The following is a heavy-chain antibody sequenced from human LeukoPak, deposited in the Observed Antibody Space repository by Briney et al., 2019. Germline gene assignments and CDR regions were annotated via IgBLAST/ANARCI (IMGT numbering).Heavy chain of an antibody. V-gene: IGHV3-7*01. CDR2: INQDGSDK. CDR1: GFSLSNYW. Sequence: GGSLRLSCAASGFSLSNYWMSWVRQAPGKGLEWVANINQDGSDKYYVDSVMGRFTISEDNAKNSVYLQMNSLRPEDTAIYYCAWYGVTHGLDVWGQGTTVTVSS. D-gene: IGHD3-10*01. CDR3: AWYGVTHGLDV. J-gene: IGHJ6*02.